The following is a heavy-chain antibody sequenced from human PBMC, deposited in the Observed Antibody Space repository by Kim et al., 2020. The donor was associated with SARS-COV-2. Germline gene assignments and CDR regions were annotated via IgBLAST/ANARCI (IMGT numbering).Heavy chain of an antibody. Sequence: ASVKVSCKTSGYSFTNYGINWVRQAPGQGPEWMGWINTYNGDTGFAKKFQGRVTITADTSTTTAYMELRSLRSDDTAVYYCERDPPIFMVRGLATSDYWGQGTLVTVSS. J-gene: IGHJ4*02. D-gene: IGHD3-10*01. CDR2: INTYNGDT. CDR3: ERDPPIFMVRGLATSDY. V-gene: IGHV1-18*04. CDR1: GYSFTNYG.